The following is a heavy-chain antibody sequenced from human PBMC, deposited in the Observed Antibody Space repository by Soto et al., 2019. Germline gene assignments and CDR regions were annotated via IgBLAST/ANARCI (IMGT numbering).Heavy chain of an antibody. CDR1: GGSISTYY. V-gene: IGHV4-59*01. CDR3: SRDRWFDP. CDR2: VHYSGTT. Sequence: QVQLQESGPGLVKPSETLSLTCTVSGGSISTYYWSWIRQPPGKRLEWIGYVHYSGTTIYTPSLKRRVTMSLYTSKNQFPLLLSSVTAADTAVYACSRDRWFDPWGQGTLVTVSS. J-gene: IGHJ5*02.